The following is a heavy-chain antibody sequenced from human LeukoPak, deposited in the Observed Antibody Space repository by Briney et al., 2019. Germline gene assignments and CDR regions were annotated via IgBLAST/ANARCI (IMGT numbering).Heavy chain of an antibody. J-gene: IGHJ4*02. CDR3: AKGGYDYVEVAYFDY. Sequence: GGSLRLSCAASGFTFSYYAMNWVRQAPGKGLEWVSTIIGSSGSTFYADSVKGRFTISKDTSKNTLYLHMSSLRADDTAVYYCAKGGYDYVEVAYFDYWGQGTLVTVSS. D-gene: IGHD5-12*01. V-gene: IGHV3-23*01. CDR2: IIGSSGST. CDR1: GFTFSYYA.